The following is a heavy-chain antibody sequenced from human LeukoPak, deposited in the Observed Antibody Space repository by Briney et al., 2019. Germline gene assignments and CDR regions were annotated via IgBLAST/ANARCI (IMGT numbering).Heavy chain of an antibody. CDR2: INPNSGGT. CDR1: GYTFTAYY. Sequence: ASVKVSCKASGYTFTAYYIHWVRKAPGQGLERMGWINPNSGGTNYAQKFQGRVTMTRDTSISTAYMELSRLRSDDTAVYYCARDYYGSGSYLPWGQGTLVTVSS. J-gene: IGHJ5*02. D-gene: IGHD3-10*01. V-gene: IGHV1-2*02. CDR3: ARDYYGSGSYLP.